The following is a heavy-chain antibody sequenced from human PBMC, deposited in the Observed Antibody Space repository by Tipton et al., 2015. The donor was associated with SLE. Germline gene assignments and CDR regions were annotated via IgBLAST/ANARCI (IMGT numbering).Heavy chain of an antibody. J-gene: IGHJ4*02. CDR3: AREGYSAGWDGDFDF. V-gene: IGHV4-59*12. CDR1: GASISSFY. Sequence: TLSLTCTVSGASISSFYWSWIRQAPGEGLEWFGQIYHSGSTNYNPSLKSRVTLSIDTSKKQFSLKLTSVTAADTAVYYCAREGYSAGWDGDFDFWGQGALVTVSS. CDR2: IYHSGST. D-gene: IGHD6-19*01.